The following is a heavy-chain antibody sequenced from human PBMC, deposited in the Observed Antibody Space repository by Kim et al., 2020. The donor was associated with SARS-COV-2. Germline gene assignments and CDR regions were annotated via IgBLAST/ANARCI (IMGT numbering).Heavy chain of an antibody. CDR2: GIA. D-gene: IGHD1-26*01. V-gene: IGHV1-69*04. Sequence: GIANYAPKFQGSVTITADKSTSTAYMELSSLRSEDTAVYYCAREPYSGSHWGQGTLVTVSS. CDR3: AREPYSGSH. J-gene: IGHJ4*02.